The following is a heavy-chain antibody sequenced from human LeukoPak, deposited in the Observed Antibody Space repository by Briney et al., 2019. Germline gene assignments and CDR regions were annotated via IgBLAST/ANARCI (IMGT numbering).Heavy chain of an antibody. Sequence: GSLRLSCAASELTFSIYAMHWVRQAPGKGLVFVSGISSNGESTYYANSVKGRFTISRDNSKNTLYLQMNSLRAEDTAVYYCARESGSYAYYFDYWGQGTLVTVSS. J-gene: IGHJ4*02. CDR1: ELTFSIYA. D-gene: IGHD1-26*01. CDR3: ARESGSYAYYFDY. V-gene: IGHV3-64*01. CDR2: ISSNGEST.